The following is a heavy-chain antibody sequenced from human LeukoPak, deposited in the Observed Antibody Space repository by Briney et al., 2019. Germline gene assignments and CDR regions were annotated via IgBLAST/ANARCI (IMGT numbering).Heavy chain of an antibody. Sequence: ASVKGSCKASGYTFTSYDINWVRQATGQGLEWMGWMNPNSGNTGYAQKFQGRVTMTRNTSISTAYMELSSLRSEDTAVYYCASGDSSSPGGDYWGQGTLVTVSS. CDR1: GYTFTSYD. D-gene: IGHD6-6*01. CDR2: MNPNSGNT. CDR3: ASGDSSSPGGDY. J-gene: IGHJ4*02. V-gene: IGHV1-8*01.